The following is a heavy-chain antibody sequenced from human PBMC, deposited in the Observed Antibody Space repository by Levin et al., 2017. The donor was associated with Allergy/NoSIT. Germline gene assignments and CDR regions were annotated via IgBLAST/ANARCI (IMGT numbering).Heavy chain of an antibody. Sequence: GESLKISCAASGFTFGSRWMTWVRQAPGKGLEWVANIKQDGSEKYYVDSVKGRFTISRDNAKNSLYLQMDNLRAEDTAVYYCARDYATEYCTGGSCYWFDSWGQGTLVTVSS. CDR2: IKQDGSEK. CDR3: ARDYATEYCTGGSCYWFDS. V-gene: IGHV3-7*01. J-gene: IGHJ5*01. D-gene: IGHD2-15*01. CDR1: GFTFGSRW.